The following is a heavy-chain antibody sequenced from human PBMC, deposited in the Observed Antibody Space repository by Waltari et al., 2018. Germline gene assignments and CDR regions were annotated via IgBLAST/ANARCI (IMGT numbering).Heavy chain of an antibody. CDR2: RFSGDRT. V-gene: IGHV3-53*02. D-gene: IGHD4-4*01. J-gene: IGHJ5*02. CDR1: GFSVTDNY. CDR3: ARGGTVDSSWYDH. Sequence: EVQLVETGGGLIQPGGSLKLSCAASGFSVTDNYMSWFRQAPGKGLEWVSVRFSGDRTYYADAVKGRFIISRDKSTNTLYLQMNSLTVEDTALYYCARGGTVDSSWYDHWGQGTLVRVSS.